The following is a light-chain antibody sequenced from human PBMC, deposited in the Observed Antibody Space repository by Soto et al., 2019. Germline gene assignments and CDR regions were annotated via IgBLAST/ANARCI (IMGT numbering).Light chain of an antibody. V-gene: IGKV3D-20*01. CDR1: QSVSTNY. CDR2: DAS. CDR3: QQYGSLSWT. Sequence: EIVMTQSPATLSVSPGERATLSCRASQSVSTNYLAWYQQKPGLAPRLLIYDASSRATGIPDRFSGSGSGTDFTLTISRLEPEDFAVYYCQQYGSLSWTFGQGTKVDI. J-gene: IGKJ1*01.